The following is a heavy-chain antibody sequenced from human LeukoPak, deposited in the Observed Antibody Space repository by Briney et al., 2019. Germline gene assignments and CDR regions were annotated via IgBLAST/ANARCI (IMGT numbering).Heavy chain of an antibody. J-gene: IGHJ4*02. V-gene: IGHV3-74*01. CDR1: GFIFTGNW. CDR2: IYGDGYT. Sequence: GGSLRLCCAASGFIFTGNWIHWVRQAPGKGPVWVSRIYGDGYTNYADSVKGRFTISRDSGNNTVYLQMSSLRAEDTAVYYCATSVITRFDNWGQGTLVTVSS. CDR3: ATSVITRFDN. D-gene: IGHD3-16*01.